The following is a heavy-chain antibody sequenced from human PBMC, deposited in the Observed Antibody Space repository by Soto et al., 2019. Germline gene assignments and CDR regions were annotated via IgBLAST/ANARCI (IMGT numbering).Heavy chain of an antibody. V-gene: IGHV1-3*01. D-gene: IGHD2-15*01. Sequence: ASVKVPCKASGYTFTSYAMHWVRQAPGQRLEWMGWINAGNGNTKYSQKFQGRVTVTKDTSASTAYMELSSLRSEDTAVYYCARDLGGWPDYWGQGTLVTVSS. CDR3: ARDLGGWPDY. J-gene: IGHJ4*02. CDR1: GYTFTSYA. CDR2: INAGNGNT.